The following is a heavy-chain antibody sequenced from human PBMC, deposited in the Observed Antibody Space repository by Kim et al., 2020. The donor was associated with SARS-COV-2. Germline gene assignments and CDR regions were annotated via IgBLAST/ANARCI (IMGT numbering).Heavy chain of an antibody. J-gene: IGHJ6*02. CDR2: IDPSDSYT. Sequence: GESLKISCKGSGYSFTSYWISWVRQMPGKGLEWMGRIDPSDSYTNYSPSFQGHVTISADKSISTAYLQWSSLKASDTAMYYCARPSDRIAARRGYYYGMDVWGQGTTVTVSS. D-gene: IGHD6-6*01. CDR1: GYSFTSYW. V-gene: IGHV5-10-1*01. CDR3: ARPSDRIAARRGYYYGMDV.